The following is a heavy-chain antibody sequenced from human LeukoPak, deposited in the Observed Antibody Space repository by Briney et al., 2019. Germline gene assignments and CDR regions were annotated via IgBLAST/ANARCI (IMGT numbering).Heavy chain of an antibody. CDR2: ITSSGDGT. CDR1: GFTFTSYA. CDR3: AKGTDTSGRKNFDI. D-gene: IGHD2-15*01. Sequence: AGSLRLSCEASGFTFTSYAMHWVRQAPGKGLEWVSSITSSGDGTFYTDSLSGRFTISRDNAKNAVFLQMKSLRGGDSALYYCAKGTDTSGRKNFDIWGQRTLVTVSS. J-gene: IGHJ4*02. V-gene: IGHV3-23*01.